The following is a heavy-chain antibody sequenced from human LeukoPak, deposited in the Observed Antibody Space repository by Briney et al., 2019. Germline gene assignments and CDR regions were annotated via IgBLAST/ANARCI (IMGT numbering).Heavy chain of an antibody. D-gene: IGHD3-10*01. Sequence: GGSLKISCQVSGYIFNHYWIGWVRQMPGNGLESMGIIYPADSDTTYSPSFQGQVTISVDKSISTVYLQWSGLKASDTAMYYRARQSRDGSKTRGYYFDYSGEGTLVTVSS. V-gene: IGHV5-51*01. CDR3: ARQSRDGSKTRGYYFDY. CDR1: GYIFNHYW. CDR2: IYPADSDT. J-gene: IGHJ4*02.